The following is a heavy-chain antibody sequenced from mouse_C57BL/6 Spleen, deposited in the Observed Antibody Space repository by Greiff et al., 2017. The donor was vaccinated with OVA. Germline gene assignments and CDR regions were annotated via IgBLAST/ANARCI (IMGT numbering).Heavy chain of an antibody. V-gene: IGHV1-55*01. Sequence: QVQLQQPGAELVKPGASVKMSCKASGYTFTSYWITWVKQRPGQGLEWIGDIYPGSGSTNYNEKFKSKATLTVDTSSSTAYMQLSSLTSEDSAVYYCARGAYYGSSYGYFDVWGTGTMVTVSS. CDR3: ARGAYYGSSYGYFDV. CDR2: IYPGSGST. CDR1: GYTFTSYW. D-gene: IGHD1-1*01. J-gene: IGHJ1*03.